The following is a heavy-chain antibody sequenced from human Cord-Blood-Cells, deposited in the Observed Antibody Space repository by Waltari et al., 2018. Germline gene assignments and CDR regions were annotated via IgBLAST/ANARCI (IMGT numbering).Heavy chain of an antibody. CDR1: GFTFSGSG. V-gene: IGHV3-30*18. CDR2: ISYDGSNK. CDR3: AKDLDAFDI. Sequence: QVQLVESGGGVVQPGRSLGRSCAASGFTFSGSGMSWVRQAPGKGREWVAVISYDGSNKYYADSVKGRFTISRDNSKNTLYLQMNSLRAEDTAVYYCAKDLDAFDIWGQGTMVTVSS. J-gene: IGHJ3*02.